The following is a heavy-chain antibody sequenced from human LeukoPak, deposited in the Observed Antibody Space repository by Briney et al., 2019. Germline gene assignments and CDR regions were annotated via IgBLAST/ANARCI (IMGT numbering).Heavy chain of an antibody. Sequence: ASVRVSCKASGYTFTSYYMHWVRQAPGQGLEWMGMINPSGGSTNYAQKFQGRVTMTRDTSTSTVYLELSSLRSEDTAVYYCAGVLVGAISNYFDYWGQGTLVTVSS. CDR1: GYTFTSYY. D-gene: IGHD1-26*01. CDR2: INPSGGST. CDR3: AGVLVGAISNYFDY. V-gene: IGHV1-46*01. J-gene: IGHJ4*02.